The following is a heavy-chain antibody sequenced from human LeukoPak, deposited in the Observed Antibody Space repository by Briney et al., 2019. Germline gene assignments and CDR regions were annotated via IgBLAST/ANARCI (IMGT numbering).Heavy chain of an antibody. V-gene: IGHV3-30*02. CDR2: IRYDGSNK. J-gene: IGHJ6*03. D-gene: IGHD6-19*01. Sequence: PGGSLRLSCAASGFTFSSYDIDWVRQAPGKGLEGVAFIRYDGSNKYYADSVRGRFTISRDNSKKTLYLQMNSLRAEDTAVYFCAKGSKAVLFTRDHYMDVWGKGTTVTISS. CDR1: GFTFSSYD. CDR3: AKGSKAVLFTRDHYMDV.